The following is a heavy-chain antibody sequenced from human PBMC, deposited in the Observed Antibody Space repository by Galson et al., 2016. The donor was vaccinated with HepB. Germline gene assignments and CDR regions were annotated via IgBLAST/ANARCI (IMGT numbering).Heavy chain of an antibody. V-gene: IGHV3-13*01. CDR3: ARDKEAVPDTGDWYFDL. D-gene: IGHD6-19*01. CDR1: GFTFSNYD. Sequence: SLRLSCAASGFTFSNYDMHWVRQLTGKGLEWVSAIGTVGDTYYPDSVQGRFTISRENAKNSLYLQMNSLRAEDTAIYYCARDKEAVPDTGDWYFDLWGRGTLVTVSS. J-gene: IGHJ2*01. CDR2: IGTVGDT.